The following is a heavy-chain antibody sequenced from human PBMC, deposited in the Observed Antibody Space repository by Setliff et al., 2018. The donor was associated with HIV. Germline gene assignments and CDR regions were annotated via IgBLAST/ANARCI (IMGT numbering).Heavy chain of an antibody. J-gene: IGHJ4*02. CDR1: GAAFTDYY. Sequence: SETLSLTCAFYGAAFTDYYWNWIRQHPGKGLEWIGEIHHTGHINYNPSFKSRVTMSLDMSTNQFSLKMASMTAADSAVYYCARFDVTPMTTRDYWGQGTQVTVSS. D-gene: IGHD4-17*01. CDR2: IHHTGHI. V-gene: IGHV4-34*01. CDR3: ARFDVTPMTTRDY.